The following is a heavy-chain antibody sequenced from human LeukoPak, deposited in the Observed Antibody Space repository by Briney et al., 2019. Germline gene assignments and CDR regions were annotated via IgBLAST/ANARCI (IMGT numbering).Heavy chain of an antibody. CDR3: ARGYCSGTACDSDY. CDR2: IWYDGNNK. V-gene: IGHV3-33*08. D-gene: IGHD2-15*01. J-gene: IGHJ4*02. CDR1: GFTFSSYG. Sequence: GGSLRLSCAASGFTFSSYGIHWVRQAPGKGLEWVAVIWYDGNNKYYAGSVKGRFTISRDTSRNTVYLQMNSLRVEDTAVYYCARGYCSGTACDSDYWGQGTLVTVSS.